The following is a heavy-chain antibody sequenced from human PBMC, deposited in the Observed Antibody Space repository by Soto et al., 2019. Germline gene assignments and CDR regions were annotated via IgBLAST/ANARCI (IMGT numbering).Heavy chain of an antibody. J-gene: IGHJ6*02. V-gene: IGHV4-31*03. D-gene: IGHD3-10*01. CDR3: ARELWFGEDYYGMDV. Sequence: SDTLSLTCTVSGGSISSGGYYWSWIRQHPGKGLEWIGYIYYSGSTYYNPSLKSRVTISVDTSKNQFSLKLSSVTAADTAVYYCARELWFGEDYYGMDVWGQGTTVT. CDR1: GGSISSGGYY. CDR2: IYYSGST.